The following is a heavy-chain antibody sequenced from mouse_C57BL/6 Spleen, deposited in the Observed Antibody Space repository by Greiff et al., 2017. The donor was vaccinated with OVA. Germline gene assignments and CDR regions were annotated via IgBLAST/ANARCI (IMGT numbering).Heavy chain of an antibody. D-gene: IGHD2-3*01. V-gene: IGHV1-64*01. CDR3: ASSDGYYWYFDV. CDR2: IHPNSGST. CDR1: GYTFTSYW. J-gene: IGHJ1*03. Sequence: VKLQQPGAELVKPGASVKLSCKASGYTFTSYWMHWVKQRPGQGLEWIGMIHPNSGSTNYNEKFKSKATLTVDKSSSTAYMQLSSLTSEDSAVYYCASSDGYYWYFDVWGTGTTVTVSS.